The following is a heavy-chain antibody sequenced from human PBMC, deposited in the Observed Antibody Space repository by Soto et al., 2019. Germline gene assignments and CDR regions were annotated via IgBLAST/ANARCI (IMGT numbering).Heavy chain of an antibody. CDR3: ARDPASYYYGSGSYGVHFDY. Sequence: EVQLVESGGGLVKPGGSLRLSCAASGFTFSSYSMNWVRQAPGKGLEWVSSISSSSSYIYYAESVKGRFTISRDNAKNSLYLQMNSLRAEDTAVYYCARDPASYYYGSGSYGVHFDYWGQGTLVTVSS. J-gene: IGHJ4*02. CDR2: ISSSSSYI. CDR1: GFTFSSYS. V-gene: IGHV3-21*01. D-gene: IGHD3-10*01.